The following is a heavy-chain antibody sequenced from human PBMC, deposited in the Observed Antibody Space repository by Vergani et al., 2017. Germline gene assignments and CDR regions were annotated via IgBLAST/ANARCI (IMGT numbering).Heavy chain of an antibody. J-gene: IGHJ4*02. CDR2: INPNSGGT. CDR3: ARGGGMYRNSGWYEGSPHHLDY. D-gene: IGHD6-19*01. V-gene: IGHV1-2*02. CDR1: GYTFTGYY. Sequence: QVQLVQSGAEVKKPGASVKVSCKASGYTFTGYYMHWVRQAPGQGLEWMGWINPNSGGTNYAQKFQGRVTMTRDTSISTAYMELSRLRSDDTAVYYCARGGGMYRNSGWYEGSPHHLDYWGQGTLVTVSS.